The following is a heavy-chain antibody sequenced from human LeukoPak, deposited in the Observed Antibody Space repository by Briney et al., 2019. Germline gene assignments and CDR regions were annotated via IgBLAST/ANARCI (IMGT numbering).Heavy chain of an antibody. D-gene: IGHD2-15*01. CDR1: GFTFSNYA. CDR3: AKRYCSGGTCYNAFDI. V-gene: IGHV3-23*01. Sequence: GGSLRLSCAASGFTFSNYAMSWVRQAPGKGLAWVSAITGSGGGTYFADSVKGRFTISRDNPKNTLYLQMNSLKAEDTAVYYCAKRYCSGGTCYNAFDIWGQGTMVTVSS. CDR2: ITGSGGGT. J-gene: IGHJ3*02.